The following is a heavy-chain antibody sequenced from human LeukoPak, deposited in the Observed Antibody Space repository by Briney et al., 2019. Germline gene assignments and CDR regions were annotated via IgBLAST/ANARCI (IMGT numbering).Heavy chain of an antibody. D-gene: IGHD1-26*01. V-gene: IGHV4-4*09. CDR2: IYTSGST. CDR3: ARLIGSGSYFALGY. Sequence: SETLSLTCTVSGGSISSFYWSWIRQPPGKGLEWVGYIYTSGSTNYNPSLKSRVPISVDTSKNQFSLKLSSVTAADTAVYYCARLIGSGSYFALGYWGQGTLVSVSS. CDR1: GGSISSFY. J-gene: IGHJ4*02.